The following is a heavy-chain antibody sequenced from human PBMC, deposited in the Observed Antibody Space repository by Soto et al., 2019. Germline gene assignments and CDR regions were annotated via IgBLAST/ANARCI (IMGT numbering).Heavy chain of an antibody. V-gene: IGHV4-34*01. D-gene: IGHD6-13*01. J-gene: IGHJ2*01. CDR2: INHSGST. Sequence: RRIRQTPGKGLEWIGEINHSGSTNYNPSLKSRVTISVDTSKNQFSLKLSSVTAADTAVYYCARGPPTGYSRGYFDLWGRGTLVTVSS. CDR3: ARGPPTGYSRGYFDL.